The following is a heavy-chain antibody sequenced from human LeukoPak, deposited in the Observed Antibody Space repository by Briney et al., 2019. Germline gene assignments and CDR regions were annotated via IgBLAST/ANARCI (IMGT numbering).Heavy chain of an antibody. CDR1: GFTFSSYG. Sequence: GGSLRLSCAASGFTFSSYGMHWVRQAPGKGLEWVSSISSSSSYIYYADSVKGRFTISRDNAKNSLYLQMNSLRAEDAAVYYCARDRGSIQFDYWGQGTLVTVSS. J-gene: IGHJ4*02. D-gene: IGHD2-15*01. CDR3: ARDRGSIQFDY. V-gene: IGHV3-21*01. CDR2: ISSSSSYI.